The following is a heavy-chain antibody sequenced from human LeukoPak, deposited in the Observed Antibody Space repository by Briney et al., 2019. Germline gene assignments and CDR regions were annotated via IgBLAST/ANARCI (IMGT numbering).Heavy chain of an antibody. CDR2: ISSSSSYI. Sequence: GGSRRLSCAASGFTFSSYSMNWVRQAPGKGVEWVSSISSSSSYIYYADSVKGRFTISRDNAKNSLYLQMNSLRAEDTAVYYCARDSQYSSGWYFRGGYYGMDVWGQGTTVTVSS. J-gene: IGHJ6*02. CDR3: ARDSQYSSGWYFRGGYYGMDV. V-gene: IGHV3-21*01. D-gene: IGHD6-19*01. CDR1: GFTFSSYS.